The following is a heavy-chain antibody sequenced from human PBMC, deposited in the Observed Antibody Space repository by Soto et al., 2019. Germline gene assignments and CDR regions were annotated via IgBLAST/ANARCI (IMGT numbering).Heavy chain of an antibody. CDR3: AGPAVNDLDADSSAFDI. Sequence: QVQLVQSGAEVKEPGSSVKVSCKVSGGTFSSQTINWVRQVPGQGLEWMGSVIPIIGEGQYAQSFLGRVTITGERSTSPAYRGLSSLTSEATAVYYCAGPAVNDLDADSSAFDIWGQGTMVTVSS. CDR1: GGTFSSQT. CDR2: VIPIIGEG. D-gene: IGHD1-1*01. J-gene: IGHJ3*02. V-gene: IGHV1-69*02.